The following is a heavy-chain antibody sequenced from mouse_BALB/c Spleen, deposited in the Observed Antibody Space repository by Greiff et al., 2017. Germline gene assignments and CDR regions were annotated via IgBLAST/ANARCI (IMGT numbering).Heavy chain of an antibody. CDR1: GFTFSSFG. CDR3: AREADGYYFAY. V-gene: IGHV5-17*02. Sequence: EVNVVESGGGLVQPGGSRKLSCAASGFTFSSFGMHWVRQAPEKGLEWVAYISSGSSTIYYADTVKGRFTISRDNPKNTLFLQMTSLRSEDTAMYYCAREADGYYFAYWGQGTLVTVSA. J-gene: IGHJ3*01. D-gene: IGHD2-3*01. CDR2: ISSGSSTI.